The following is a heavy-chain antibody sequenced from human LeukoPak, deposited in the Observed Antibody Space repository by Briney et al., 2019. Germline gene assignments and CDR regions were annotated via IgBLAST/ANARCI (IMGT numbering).Heavy chain of an antibody. CDR2: ISSSGSTI. J-gene: IGHJ4*02. Sequence: PGGSLRLSCAASGFTFSDYYMSWIRQAPGKGLEWVSYISSSGSTIYYADSVRGRFTISRDNAKNSLYLQMNSLRAEDTAVYYCARPTYVDTAMVIGTGYWGQGTLVTVSS. V-gene: IGHV3-11*01. D-gene: IGHD5-18*01. CDR1: GFTFSDYY. CDR3: ARPTYVDTAMVIGTGY.